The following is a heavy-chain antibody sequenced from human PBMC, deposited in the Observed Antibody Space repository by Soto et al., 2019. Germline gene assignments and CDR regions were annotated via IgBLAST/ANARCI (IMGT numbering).Heavy chain of an antibody. D-gene: IGHD2-21*01. V-gene: IGHV4-4*02. CDR1: DKSISKDIW. CDR3: ARAGFSNIDS. J-gene: IGHJ4*02. CDR2: VHHTKGA. Sequence: PSGTLSLTCVASDKSISKDIWCNWVRQRPGQGLEWIGEVHHTKGALYNPALRSRVTVSEDLFNSKIFPEVHSLGAADTADYYCARAGFSNIDSWGQGTPVT.